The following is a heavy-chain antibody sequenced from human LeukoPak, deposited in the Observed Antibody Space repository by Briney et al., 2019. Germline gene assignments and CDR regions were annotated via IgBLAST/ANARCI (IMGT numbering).Heavy chain of an antibody. V-gene: IGHV1-2*06. CDR1: GYTFTGYY. CDR2: INPNNGGT. J-gene: IGHJ6*02. CDR3: ARDGAYCSSTSCPDGYYYYGMDV. Sequence: ASVKVSCTASGYTFTGYYIHWVRQAPGQGLDWMGRINPNNGGTNYAQKFQGRVTMTRDMSMSTAYMELSSLRSEDTAVYYCARDGAYCSSTSCPDGYYYYGMDVWGQGTTVTVSS. D-gene: IGHD2-2*01.